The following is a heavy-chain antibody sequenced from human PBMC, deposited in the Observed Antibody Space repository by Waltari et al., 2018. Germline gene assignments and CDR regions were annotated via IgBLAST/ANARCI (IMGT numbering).Heavy chain of an antibody. CDR2: IYYSGST. CDR3: ARVGDSSGPNLHFQH. CDR1: GGPISSYY. V-gene: IGHV4-59*01. J-gene: IGHJ1*01. Sequence: QVQLQESGPGLVKPSETLSRTCTVSGGPISSYYWSWIRQPPGKGLEWIGYIYYSGSTNYNPSLKSRVTISVDTSKNQFSLKLSSVTAADTAVYYCARVGDSSGPNLHFQHWGQGTLVTVSS. D-gene: IGHD3-22*01.